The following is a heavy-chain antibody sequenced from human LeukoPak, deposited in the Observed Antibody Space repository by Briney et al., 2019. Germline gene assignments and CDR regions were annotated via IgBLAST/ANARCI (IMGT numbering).Heavy chain of an antibody. V-gene: IGHV1-3*01. CDR3: ARSHDYGLNYYFDY. CDR2: INAGNGNT. Sequence: ASVKVSCKASGYTFTSYAMHWVRQAPGQRLEWMGWINAGNGNTKYSQKFQGRVTITRDTSASTAYMELSSLRSEDTAVYYCARSHDYGLNYYFDYWGQGTLVTVSS. CDR1: GYTFTSYA. D-gene: IGHD4-17*01. J-gene: IGHJ4*02.